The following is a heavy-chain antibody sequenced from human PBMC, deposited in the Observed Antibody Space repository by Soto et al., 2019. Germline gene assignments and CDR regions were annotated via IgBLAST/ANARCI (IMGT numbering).Heavy chain of an antibody. D-gene: IGHD3-16*01. Sequence: EVQLVESGGGFVQPGGALRLSCAASGFTVSTYWMHSVRQVPGKGMVCVARMRDDGTVTRYADFVKGRFAISRDSAKNTLYRQINSLTGEDSAAYYCARVGGLKGTVSLFDDWGQGAMVTVSS. J-gene: IGHJ4*02. CDR1: GFTVSTYW. CDR2: MRDDGTVT. V-gene: IGHV3-74*01. CDR3: ARVGGLKGTVSLFDD.